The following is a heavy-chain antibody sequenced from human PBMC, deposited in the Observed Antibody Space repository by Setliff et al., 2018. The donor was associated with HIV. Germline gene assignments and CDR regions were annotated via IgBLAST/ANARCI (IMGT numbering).Heavy chain of an antibody. D-gene: IGHD3-10*01. CDR1: GGSFSGYY. V-gene: IGHV4-34*01. CDR2: IYHSGSA. Sequence: SETLSLTCAVYGGSFSGYYWSWIRQPPGKGLEWIGEIYHSGSAYYSPSLKSRVTLSLDTSENQFSLRLSSVTAADTAVYYCATADNFGSGTFLPFDCFDIWGQGTMVTVSS. CDR3: ATADNFGSGTFLPFDCFDI. J-gene: IGHJ3*02.